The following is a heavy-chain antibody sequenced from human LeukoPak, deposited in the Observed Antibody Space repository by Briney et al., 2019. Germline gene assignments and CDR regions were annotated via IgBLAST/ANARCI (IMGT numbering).Heavy chain of an antibody. J-gene: IGHJ4*02. D-gene: IGHD2-8*01. CDR3: ARGLPLGYCTYGVCYPPKHFDF. Sequence: ASVKVSCNASGYSFTSYDINWVRQAPGQGLEWMGWVNPKSGNTGYKQKFQARVTITRDTSISAAYMELSSLTSDDTAVYFCARGLPLGYCTYGVCYPPKHFDFRGQGTLVTVSS. CDR2: VNPKSGNT. CDR1: GYSFTSYD. V-gene: IGHV1-8*03.